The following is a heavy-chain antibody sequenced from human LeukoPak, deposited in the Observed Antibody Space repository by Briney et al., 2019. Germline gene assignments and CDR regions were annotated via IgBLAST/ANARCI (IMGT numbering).Heavy chain of an antibody. D-gene: IGHD3-22*01. Sequence: GASVKVSCKASGGTFSSYAISWVRQAPGQGLEWMGGIIPPFDTSNYAQNFQGRVTITADESTSTVYMELSSLRSEDTAVYYCATDLISNTYYYDSSGYSLGYWGQGTLVTVSS. CDR2: IIPPFDTS. J-gene: IGHJ4*02. CDR3: ATDLISNTYYYDSSGYSLGY. V-gene: IGHV1-69*13. CDR1: GGTFSSYA.